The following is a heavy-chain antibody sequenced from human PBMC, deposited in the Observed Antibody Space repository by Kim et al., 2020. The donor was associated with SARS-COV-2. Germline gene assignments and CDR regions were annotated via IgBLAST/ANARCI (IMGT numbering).Heavy chain of an antibody. CDR1: GGSISSSSYY. CDR3: ARDHIVVVVAATPCCNWFDP. J-gene: IGHJ5*02. Sequence: SETLSLTCTVSGGSISSSSYYWGWIRQPPGKGLECIGSIYYSGSTYYNPSLKSRVTISVDTSKNQFSLKLSSVTAADTAVYYCARDHIVVVVAATPCCNWFDPWGQGTLVTVSS. V-gene: IGHV4-39*07. D-gene: IGHD2-15*01. CDR2: IYYSGST.